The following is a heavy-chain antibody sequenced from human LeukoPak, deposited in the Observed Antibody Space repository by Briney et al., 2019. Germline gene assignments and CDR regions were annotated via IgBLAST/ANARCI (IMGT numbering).Heavy chain of an antibody. V-gene: IGHV3-21*05. CDR2: ISGTSHLI. CDR3: ARVGPGHYYYGMDV. CDR1: GFTFSTYS. J-gene: IGHJ6*02. Sequence: GGSLRLSCAASGFTFSTYSINWVRQAPGKGLEWVSYISGTSHLIYYADSVKGRFTISRDNAKNSLYLQMNSLRAEDTAVYYCARVGPGHYYYGMDVWGQGTTVTVSS.